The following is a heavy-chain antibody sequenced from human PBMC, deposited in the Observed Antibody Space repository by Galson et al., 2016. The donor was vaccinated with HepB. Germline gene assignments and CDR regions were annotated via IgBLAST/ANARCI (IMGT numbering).Heavy chain of an antibody. Sequence: SETLSPTCFVSDASLSSRHYYWGWIRQPPGKALEWIGSLYPHGNNYYNPSLKSRVTMSVDTSKHHFSLTVTSMTATHTAVYYCAQAKLLGTFDSWGQGTQVAVSS. CDR3: AQAKLLGTFDS. J-gene: IGHJ4*02. V-gene: IGHV4-39*02. CDR2: LYPHGNN. D-gene: IGHD3-10*01. CDR1: DASLSSRHYY.